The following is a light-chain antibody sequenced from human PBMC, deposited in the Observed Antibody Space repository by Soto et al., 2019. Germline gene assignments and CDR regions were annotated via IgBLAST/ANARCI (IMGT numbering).Light chain of an antibody. J-gene: IGKJ2*01. CDR2: EAS. V-gene: IGKV3-20*01. Sequence: EIVLTQSPGTPSLSPGERATLSCRASQSVSSNYLAWYQQKTGQAPRLLIYEASSRATDIPDRFSGSGSGTDFTLTISRLEPEDFAVYYCQQYGGSPYTFGQGTNVEIK. CDR3: QQYGGSPYT. CDR1: QSVSSNY.